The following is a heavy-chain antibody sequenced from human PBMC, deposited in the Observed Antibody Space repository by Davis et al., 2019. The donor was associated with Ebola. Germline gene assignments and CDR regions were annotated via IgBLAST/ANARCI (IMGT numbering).Heavy chain of an antibody. J-gene: IGHJ6*02. CDR1: GFSFSSYA. V-gene: IGHV3-64*01. CDR3: AREDTYSYSGMDV. CDR2: ISTDGRST. Sequence: GGSLRLSCAASGFSFSSYAMHWVRQAPGKGLEYVSAISTDGRSTSYANSVRGRFTISRDNSRNTLFLQMGSLRPEDMAVYYCAREDTYSYSGMDVWGPGTTVTVSS.